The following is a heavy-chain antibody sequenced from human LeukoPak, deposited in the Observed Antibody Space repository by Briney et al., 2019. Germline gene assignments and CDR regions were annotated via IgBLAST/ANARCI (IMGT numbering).Heavy chain of an antibody. J-gene: IGHJ4*02. V-gene: IGHV4-34*01. D-gene: IGHD2-2*01. CDR2: INHSGST. Sequence: SETLSLTCAVYGGSFSGYYWSWIRQPPGKGLEWIGEINHSGSTNYNPSLKSRVTISVDTPKNQFSLKLSSVTAADTAVYYCAREGSYCSSTSCLTHDYWGQGTLVTVSS. CDR1: GGSFSGYY. CDR3: AREGSYCSSTSCLTHDY.